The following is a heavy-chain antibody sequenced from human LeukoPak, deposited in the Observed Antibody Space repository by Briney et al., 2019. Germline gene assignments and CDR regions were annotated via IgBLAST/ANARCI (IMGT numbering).Heavy chain of an antibody. J-gene: IGHJ5*02. Sequence: PGGSLRLSCAASGITFTNAWLIWVRQAPGKGLKWVGRVKTKGDGGAADYAAPVKGRFTISRDDSTKTLYLQMNSLKTEDTAVYYCTTDRMIYATNWAVSWFDPWGQGTLVTVSS. V-gene: IGHV3-15*01. CDR2: VKTKGDGGAA. D-gene: IGHD2-8*01. CDR1: GITFTNAW. CDR3: TTDRMIYATNWAVSWFDP.